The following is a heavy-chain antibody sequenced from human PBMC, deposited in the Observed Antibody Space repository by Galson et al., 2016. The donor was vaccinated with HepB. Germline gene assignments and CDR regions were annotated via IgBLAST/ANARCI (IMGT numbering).Heavy chain of an antibody. D-gene: IGHD6-13*01. V-gene: IGHV4-39*01. J-gene: IGHJ4*02. Sequence: ETLSLTCSVSGGSISSTTSSWTWIRQSSGGGLEWIGTIYSNGKTYYDLSLKSRVTISLDTSNSQFSLRLSSVTAADTAVYYCARRSGSSWYGYYFDYWGQGTLVSVSS. CDR1: GGSISSTTSS. CDR2: IYSNGKT. CDR3: ARRSGSSWYGYYFDY.